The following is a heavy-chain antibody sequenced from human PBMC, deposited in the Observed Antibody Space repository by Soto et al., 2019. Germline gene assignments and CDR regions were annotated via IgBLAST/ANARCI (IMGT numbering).Heavy chain of an antibody. J-gene: IGHJ6*03. V-gene: IGHV4-59*01. CDR1: GGSISGYY. D-gene: IGHD2-8*02. CDR3: ARLTGGTYLSFYYYIGV. CDR2: IYYSGTT. Sequence: QVQLQESGPGLVKPSETLSLTCTVSGGSISGYYWSWIRQAPGKGLEWIGYIYYSGTTNYDSSLQSRVTMSVDTSKNQFPLKLSSVTTADTAVYYCARLTGGTYLSFYYYIGVWGKGTTVTVSS.